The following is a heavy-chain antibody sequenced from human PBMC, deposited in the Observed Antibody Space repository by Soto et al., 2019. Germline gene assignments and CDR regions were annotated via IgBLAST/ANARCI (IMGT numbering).Heavy chain of an antibody. D-gene: IGHD7-27*01. CDR3: ARGPATGDFAS. Sequence: QVQLTQSGAEVTKPGASVKVSCRSSGYTFTVYYIHWLRQAPGQGFDWMGWINPNNGATRYAQRLQGRATMTRDTSISTFYRELSRLESDDPAVYYCARGPATGDFASGGKGTPVPVSS. J-gene: IGHJ4*02. CDR2: INPNNGAT. CDR1: GYTFTVYY. V-gene: IGHV1-2*02.